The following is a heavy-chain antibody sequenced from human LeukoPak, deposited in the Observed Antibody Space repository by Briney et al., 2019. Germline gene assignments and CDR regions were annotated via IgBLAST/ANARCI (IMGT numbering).Heavy chain of an antibody. J-gene: IGHJ5*02. CDR2: INHSGST. CDR1: GGSFSGHY. CDR3: ARGPWGPMVRGVTSWFDP. V-gene: IGHV4-34*01. D-gene: IGHD3-10*01. Sequence: PSETLSLTCAVYGGSFSGHYWSWIRQPPGKGLEWIGEINHSGSTNYNPSLKRGVTISVDTSKNHFSLKLSSVTAADTAVYYCARGPWGPMVRGVTSWFDPWGQGTLVTVSS.